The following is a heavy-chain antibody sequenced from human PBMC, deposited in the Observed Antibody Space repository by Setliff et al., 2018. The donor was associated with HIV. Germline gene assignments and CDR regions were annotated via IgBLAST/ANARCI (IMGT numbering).Heavy chain of an antibody. Sequence: SETLSLTCTVSGDSFNGSHYLWGWIRQPPGKGLEWVGSVYYNWATYYNPSLKNRVTISVDTSKRQFSLKLSSVTAADTAVYYCARLHIRFRSQDWAAVDVWGQGTTVTVSS. J-gene: IGHJ6*02. V-gene: IGHV4-39*07. CDR3: ARLHIRFRSQDWAAVDV. D-gene: IGHD3-3*01. CDR1: GDSFNGSHYL. CDR2: VYYNWAT.